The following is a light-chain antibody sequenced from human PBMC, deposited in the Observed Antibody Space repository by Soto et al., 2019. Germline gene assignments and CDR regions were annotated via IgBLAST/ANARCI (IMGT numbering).Light chain of an antibody. CDR3: SSSTTTTSLVV. J-gene: IGLJ3*02. Sequence: QPASVSGSPGQSITISCTGTSSDIGDYNYVSWYQQYPGKVPKLVIYDVSHRPSGVSNRFSGSKSGNTASLTISGLQAEDEAYYYCSSSTTTTSLVVFGGGTKLTVL. CDR1: SSDIGDYNY. V-gene: IGLV2-14*01. CDR2: DVS.